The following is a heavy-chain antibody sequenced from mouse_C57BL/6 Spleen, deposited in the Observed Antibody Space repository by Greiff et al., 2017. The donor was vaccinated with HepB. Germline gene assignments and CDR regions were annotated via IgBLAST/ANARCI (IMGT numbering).Heavy chain of an antibody. CDR2: IYPRDGST. CDR1: GYTFTSYD. CDR3: ARDGNFGGFAY. Sequence: QVQLKESGPELVKPGASVKLSCKASGYTFTSYDINWVKQRPGQGLEWIGWIYPRDGSTKYNEKFKGKATLTVDTSSSTAYMELHSLTSEDSAVYFCARDGNFGGFAYWGQGTLVTVSA. J-gene: IGHJ3*01. D-gene: IGHD2-1*01. V-gene: IGHV1-85*01.